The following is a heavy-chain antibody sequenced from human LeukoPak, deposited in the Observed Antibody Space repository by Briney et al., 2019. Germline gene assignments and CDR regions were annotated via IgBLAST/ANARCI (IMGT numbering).Heavy chain of an antibody. J-gene: IGHJ4*02. CDR2: IYWDDDK. CDR1: GFSLSSSGVG. Sequence: SGPTLVNPTQTLTLTCTFSGFSLSSSGVGVGWIRQPPGKALEWLALIYWDDDKRYSPSLKRRLTITKDTSKNQVVLTMTNMDPVDTATYYCARDGSGSYPLRGYLDYWGQGTLVTVSS. V-gene: IGHV2-5*02. CDR3: ARDGSGSYPLRGYLDY. D-gene: IGHD3-10*01.